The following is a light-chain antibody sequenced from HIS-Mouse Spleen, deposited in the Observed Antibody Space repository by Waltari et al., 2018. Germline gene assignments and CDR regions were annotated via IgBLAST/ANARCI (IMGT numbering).Light chain of an antibody. CDR2: EDN. V-gene: IGLV6-57*04. CDR3: QSYDSSNQV. J-gene: IGLJ2*01. Sequence: NFMLTQPHSVSESPGKTVTISCPRSSGSIASNYVQRYQQRPGSAPTTVIYEDNQRPSGVPDRFSGSIDSSSNSASLTISGLKTEDEADYYCQSYDSSNQVFGGGTKLTVL. CDR1: SGSIASNY.